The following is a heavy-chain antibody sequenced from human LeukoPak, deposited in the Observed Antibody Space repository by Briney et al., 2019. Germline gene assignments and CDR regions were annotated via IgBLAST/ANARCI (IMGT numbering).Heavy chain of an antibody. Sequence: GGSLRLSCAASGFTFSSYAMHWVRQAPGKGLEWVAFIRYDGSNEYYADSVKGRFTISRDNSKNTLYLQMNSLKAEDTAVYYCAKDEYYYDSSTGFDYWGQGTLVTVSS. CDR2: IRYDGSNE. D-gene: IGHD3-22*01. J-gene: IGHJ4*02. V-gene: IGHV3-30*02. CDR1: GFTFSSYA. CDR3: AKDEYYYDSSTGFDY.